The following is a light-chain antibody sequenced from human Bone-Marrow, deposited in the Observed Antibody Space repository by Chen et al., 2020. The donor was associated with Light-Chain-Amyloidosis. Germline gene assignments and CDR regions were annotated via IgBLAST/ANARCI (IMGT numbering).Light chain of an antibody. CDR1: NIGSTS. Sequence: SYALTQPSSVSVAPGQTATLACGGNNIGSTSVHWYQQTPGQAPILVVYDDSDRPSGIPERLSGSNSGNTATLTISRVEAGDEADYYCQVWDRSSDRPVFGGGTKLTVL. CDR2: DDS. CDR3: QVWDRSSDRPV. V-gene: IGLV3-21*02. J-gene: IGLJ3*02.